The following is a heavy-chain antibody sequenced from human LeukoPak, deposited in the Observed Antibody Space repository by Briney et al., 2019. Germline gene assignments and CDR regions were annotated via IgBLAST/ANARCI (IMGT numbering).Heavy chain of an antibody. CDR3: AREDSGSYYNFYYFYMDV. D-gene: IGHD3-10*01. CDR2: ITGSADNT. J-gene: IGHJ6*03. V-gene: IGHV3-23*01. CDR1: GFTFSSYG. Sequence: GGTLRLSCAASGFTFSSYGMSWVRQAPGKGLEWVSLITGSADNTYYADSVRGRFTISRDNSKNTLYLQMNSLSAKDTAVYYCAREDSGSYYNFYYFYMDVWGKGTTVTISS.